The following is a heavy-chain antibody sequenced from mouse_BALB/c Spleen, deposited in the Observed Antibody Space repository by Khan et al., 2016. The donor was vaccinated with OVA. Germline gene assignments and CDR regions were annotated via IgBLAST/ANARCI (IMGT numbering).Heavy chain of an antibody. V-gene: IGHV1S136*01. CDR2: INPDNDGI. D-gene: IGHD3-2*02. Sequence: VQLQQPGPDLVKPGASVKMSCKASGYTFTNYVMHWVKQKPGQGLEWIGDINPDNDGIRYHEKFKDKATLTLDKYSSTAYMDLSSLTSEDYEDYNNKNTRTSANSSCRCFFELSSLISEDAAVDYCTREVSNAEFALAYWGQGTPVTVSA. CDR3: KNTRTSANSSCRCFFELSSLISEDAAVDYCTREVSNAEFALAY. J-gene: IGHJ4*01. CDR1: GYTFTNYV.